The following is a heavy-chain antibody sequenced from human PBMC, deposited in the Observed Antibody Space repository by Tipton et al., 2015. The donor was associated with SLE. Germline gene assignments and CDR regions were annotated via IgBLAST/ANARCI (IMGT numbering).Heavy chain of an antibody. CDR1: GGSIRSSNW. D-gene: IGHD3-10*01. CDR3: AGGFYYGSGTFSDFEY. Sequence: TLSLTCAVSGGSIRSSNWWSWVRQPPGKGLEWIGEIHYSGSTNSNPSLKSRVTISVDKSKSQFSLKLSSVTAADTAVYYCAGGFYYGSGTFSDFEYWGQGTLATVSS. J-gene: IGHJ4*02. CDR2: IHYSGST. V-gene: IGHV4-4*02.